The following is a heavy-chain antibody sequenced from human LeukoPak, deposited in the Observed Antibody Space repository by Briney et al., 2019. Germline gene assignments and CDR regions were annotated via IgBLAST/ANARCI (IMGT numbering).Heavy chain of an antibody. Sequence: SETLSLTCTVSGGSFRGYYWSWIRQPAGKGLEWIGRIYTSGSTTYNPSLKSRVTMSVDTSKNQFSLQLSSVTAADTAVYYCAREGNFPDYYMDVWGRGTTVTVSS. J-gene: IGHJ6*03. V-gene: IGHV4-4*07. D-gene: IGHD3-10*01. CDR1: GGSFRGYY. CDR3: AREGNFPDYYMDV. CDR2: IYTSGST.